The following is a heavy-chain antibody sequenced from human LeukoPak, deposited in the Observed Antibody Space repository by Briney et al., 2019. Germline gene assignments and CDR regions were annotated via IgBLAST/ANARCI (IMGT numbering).Heavy chain of an antibody. Sequence: PGGSLRLSCAASGFIFSNYDMSWVRQAPGKGLEWVACIGGSGGAILYADSVKGRFTISRDNSKSTLYLQMNSLRADDTAPYFCAKWMSRIQAFDIWGQGTMVTVS. CDR2: IGGSGGAI. CDR3: AKWMSRIQAFDI. D-gene: IGHD5-12*01. V-gene: IGHV3-23*01. CDR1: GFIFSNYD. J-gene: IGHJ3*02.